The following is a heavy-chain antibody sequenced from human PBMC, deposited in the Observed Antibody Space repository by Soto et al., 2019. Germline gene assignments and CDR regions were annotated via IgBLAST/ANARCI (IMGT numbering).Heavy chain of an antibody. CDR2: ISAYNGNT. Sequence: ASVKVSCKASGYTFTSYGISWVRQAPGQGLERMGWISAYNGNTNYAQKLQGRVTMTTDTSTSTAYMELRSLRSDDTAVYYCARDPLGYCSSTSCGKWFDPWGQGTLVTVSS. D-gene: IGHD2-2*01. CDR1: GYTFTSYG. V-gene: IGHV1-18*01. CDR3: ARDPLGYCSSTSCGKWFDP. J-gene: IGHJ5*02.